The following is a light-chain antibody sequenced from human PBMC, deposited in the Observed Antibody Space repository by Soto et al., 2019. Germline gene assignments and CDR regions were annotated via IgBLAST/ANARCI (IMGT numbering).Light chain of an antibody. V-gene: IGKV3-20*01. CDR3: QQYHWAPDT. Sequence: EIVLTQSPGTLSLSPGERATLSCRASQIVGGDTLAWFQQRPGQAPRLVIYGASNRAAGIPDRFSGSGSGTDFALTVSRLEPEDFAMYYCQQYHWAPDTVGQGTRLESK. J-gene: IGKJ5*01. CDR2: GAS. CDR1: QIVGGDT.